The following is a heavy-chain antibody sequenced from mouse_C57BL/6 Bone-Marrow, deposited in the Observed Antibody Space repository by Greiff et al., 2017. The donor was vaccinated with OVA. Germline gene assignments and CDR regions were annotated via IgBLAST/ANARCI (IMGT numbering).Heavy chain of an antibody. CDR3: GTGYYYGSSLPFGC. CDR1: GYTFTSYW. D-gene: IGHD1-1*01. V-gene: IGHV1-55*01. Sequence: QVQLQQPGAELVKPGASVKMSCKASGYTFTSYWITWVKQRPGQGLEWIGDIYPGSGSTNYNEKLKSKDTLTVDAYSHTDYKQLGGLTSEDSAVYYCGTGYYYGSSLPFGCWGQRTLVTVSA. J-gene: IGHJ3*01. CDR2: IYPGSGST.